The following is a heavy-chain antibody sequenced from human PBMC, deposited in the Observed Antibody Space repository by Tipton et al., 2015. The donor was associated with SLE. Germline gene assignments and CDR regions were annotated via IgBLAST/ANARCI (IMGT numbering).Heavy chain of an antibody. CDR1: GGSFSGYC. D-gene: IGHD6-6*01. J-gene: IGHJ3*02. CDR2: IYYSGST. Sequence: LRLSCAVYGGSFSGYCWSWIHQPPGKGLEWIGYIYYSGSTNYNPSLKSRVTISVDTSKNQFSLKLTSVTAADTAVYYCARLHPYSSSPDGVRALDIWGQGTMVTVSS. V-gene: IGHV4-59*08. CDR3: ARLHPYSSSPDGVRALDI.